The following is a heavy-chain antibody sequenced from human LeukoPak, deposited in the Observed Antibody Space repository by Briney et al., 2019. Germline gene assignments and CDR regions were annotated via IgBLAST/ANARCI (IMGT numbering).Heavy chain of an antibody. J-gene: IGHJ4*02. V-gene: IGHV1-18*01. Sequence: ASVKVSCKASGYTFTSYGISWVRQAPGQGLEWMGWISAYNGNTNYAQKPQGRVTMTTDTSTSTAYMELRSLRSDDTAVYYCTRDLLTIFGVVSPLDYWGQGTLVTVSS. CDR3: TRDLLTIFGVVSPLDY. CDR1: GYTFTSYG. CDR2: ISAYNGNT. D-gene: IGHD3-3*01.